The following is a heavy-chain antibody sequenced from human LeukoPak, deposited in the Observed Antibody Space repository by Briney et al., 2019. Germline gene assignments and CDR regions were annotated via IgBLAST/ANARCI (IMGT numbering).Heavy chain of an antibody. V-gene: IGHV1-2*06. CDR1: GYTFSGSY. D-gene: IGHD2-8*01. Sequence: ASVKVSCKASGYTFSGSYIHWVRQAPGQGLEWMGRINPNSGDTNFAQRFQGRVTMTRDTSISTAYMELSSLTSDDTAVYFCARSAEHCNNGVCFTDYYMDVWGKGTTVTVSS. J-gene: IGHJ6*03. CDR2: INPNSGDT. CDR3: ARSAEHCNNGVCFTDYYMDV.